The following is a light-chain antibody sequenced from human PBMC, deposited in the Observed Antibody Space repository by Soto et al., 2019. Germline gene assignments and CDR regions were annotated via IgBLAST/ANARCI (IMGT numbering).Light chain of an antibody. J-gene: IGLJ1*01. V-gene: IGLV2-14*01. Sequence: QCVLTQPASVAGSPGQSITISCTGASSDIGGYNYVSWYQQHPGEAPKLLIYDVSNRPSGVSNRFSGSKSGNTASLTISGLQGEDEADYYCGSYSSSSTVYVFGPGTKVNVL. CDR3: GSYSSSSTVYV. CDR1: SSDIGGYNY. CDR2: DVS.